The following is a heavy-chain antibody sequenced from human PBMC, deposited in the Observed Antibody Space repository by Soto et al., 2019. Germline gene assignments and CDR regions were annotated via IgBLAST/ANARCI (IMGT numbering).Heavy chain of an antibody. CDR1: GYTLTNYA. D-gene: IGHD3-10*01. V-gene: IGHV1-18*01. J-gene: IGHJ4*02. CDR2: ISPYNGNT. Sequence: ASVKVSCKASGYTLTNYAISWVRQAPGQGLEWMGWISPYNGNTDYAQKLQGRVTMTTDTSTNTAYMELRSPRSDDTAVYYCARGMPRGINHYFDCWGQGMLVTVSS. CDR3: ARGMPRGINHYFDC.